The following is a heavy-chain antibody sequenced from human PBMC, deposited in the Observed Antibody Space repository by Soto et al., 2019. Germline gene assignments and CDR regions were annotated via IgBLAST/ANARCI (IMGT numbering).Heavy chain of an antibody. V-gene: IGHV4-4*02. J-gene: IGHJ5*02. CDR3: AREIVTAGGNNYFDP. Sequence: SETLSLTCGVSGGTVASSHWWSWVRQSPGGGLEWIGNVSHTGDTNFNPSLQSRVTISVDKSNNQFSLRLNSLTAADTAVYFCAREIVTAGGNNYFDPWGPGILVTVSS. CDR1: GGTVASSHW. CDR2: VSHTGDT. D-gene: IGHD2-21*02.